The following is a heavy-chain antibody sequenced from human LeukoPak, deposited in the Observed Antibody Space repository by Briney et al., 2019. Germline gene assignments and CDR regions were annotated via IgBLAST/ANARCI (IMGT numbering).Heavy chain of an antibody. V-gene: IGHV1-2*02. CDR3: ARDGTALDY. CDR1: GYLFTGYY. Sequence: ASVKVSSKASGYLFTGYYIHWGRQAPGQGLEWMGWINPNSGGPNYAQKFQGRVTMTSDTSIRTVYMELSRLRANDTAVYFCARDGTALDYWGQGTLVTVSS. D-gene: IGHD1-26*01. CDR2: INPNSGGP. J-gene: IGHJ4*02.